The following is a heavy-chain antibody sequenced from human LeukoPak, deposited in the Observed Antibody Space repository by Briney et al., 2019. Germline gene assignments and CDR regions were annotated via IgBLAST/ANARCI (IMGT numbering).Heavy chain of an antibody. Sequence: GASVKVSCKASGYTFTGYYMHWVRQAPGQGLEWMGWINPNSGGTNYAQKFQGRVTMTRDTSISTAYMELSRLRSDDTAVYYCARVIGSLAASALIDLWGRGTLVTVSS. CDR1: GYTFTGYY. CDR3: ARVIGSLAASALIDL. V-gene: IGHV1-2*02. J-gene: IGHJ2*01. CDR2: INPNSGGT. D-gene: IGHD6-6*01.